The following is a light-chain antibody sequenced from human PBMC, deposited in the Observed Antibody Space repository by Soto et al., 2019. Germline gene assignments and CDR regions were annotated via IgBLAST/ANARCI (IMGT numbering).Light chain of an antibody. J-gene: IGLJ1*01. CDR3: CSYAGSSTFSSV. CDR1: SSDVGSYNL. Sequence: QSALTQPASVSGSPGQSITISCPGTSSDVGSYNLVSWYQQHPGKAPKLMIYEVSKRPSGVSNRFSGSKSGNTASLTISGLQAEDEADYYCCSYAGSSTFSSVFGTGTKVTV. CDR2: EVS. V-gene: IGLV2-23*02.